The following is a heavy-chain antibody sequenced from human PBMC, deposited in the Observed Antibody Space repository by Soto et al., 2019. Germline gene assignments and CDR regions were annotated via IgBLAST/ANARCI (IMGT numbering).Heavy chain of an antibody. CDR3: ARDRETYGMDV. V-gene: IGHV1-8*01. CDR2: MNPNSGNT. CDR1: GYTNTSYD. J-gene: IGHJ6*02. Sequence: LVKVACKTSGYTNTSYDINWRRQATGQGLEWMGWMNPNSGNTAYAQKFQGRVTMTRNTSISTAYMELSSLRSEDTAVYYCARDRETYGMDVWGRGTTVTVSS.